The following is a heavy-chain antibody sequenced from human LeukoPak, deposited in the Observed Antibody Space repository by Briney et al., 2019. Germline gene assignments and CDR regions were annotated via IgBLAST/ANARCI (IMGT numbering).Heavy chain of an antibody. J-gene: IGHJ6*03. V-gene: IGHV3-11*04. CDR3: ARDPGRGAYYYYMDV. CDR1: GFTFSDYY. CDR2: ISSSGSTI. D-gene: IGHD3-10*01. Sequence: GGSLRLSCAASGFTFSDYYMSWIRQAPGKGLEWVSYISSSGSTIYYADSVKGRFTISRDNAKNSLYLQMNSLRAEDTAVYYCARDPGRGAYYYYMDVWGKGTTVTISS.